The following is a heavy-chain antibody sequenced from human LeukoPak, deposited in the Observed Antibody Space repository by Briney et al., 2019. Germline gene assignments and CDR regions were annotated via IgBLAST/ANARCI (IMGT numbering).Heavy chain of an antibody. CDR2: SSSRGTST. CDR3: AKERDYYDSSGYFDF. D-gene: IGHD3-22*01. V-gene: IGHV3-23*01. Sequence: PGGSLRLSCAASGFTFSSYAMSWLRQAPGEGLEWVSASSSRGTSTYYADSVSGQFTISRDDSKNTLYLQMNSLRAEDTAVYYCAKERDYYDSSGYFDFWGQGTLVTVSS. J-gene: IGHJ4*02. CDR1: GFTFSSYA.